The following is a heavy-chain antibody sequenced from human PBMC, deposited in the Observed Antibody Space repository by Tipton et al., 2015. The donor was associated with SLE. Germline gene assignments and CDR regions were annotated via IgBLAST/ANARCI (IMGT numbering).Heavy chain of an antibody. D-gene: IGHD3-10*01. CDR3: AREGYYGPDWFDY. J-gene: IGHJ4*02. CDR2: INHSGST. V-gene: IGHV4-39*07. Sequence: TLSLTCTVSGGSISSGGYYWSWIRQPPGKGLEWIGEINHSGSTNYNPSLKSRVTISVDTSKNQFSLKPSSVTAADTAVYYCAREGYYGPDWFDYWGQGTLVTVSS. CDR1: GGSISSGGYY.